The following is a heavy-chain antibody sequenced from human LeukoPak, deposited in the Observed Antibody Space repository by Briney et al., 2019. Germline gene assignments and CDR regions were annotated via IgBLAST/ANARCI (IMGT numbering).Heavy chain of an antibody. V-gene: IGHV3-30*03. CDR2: ISYDGSNK. Sequence: GRSLRLSCAASGFTFSSYGMHWVRQAPGKGLEWVAVISYDGSNKYYADSVKGRFTISRDNSKNTLYLQMNSLRAEDTAVYYCARAERVGDYGYWGQGTLVTVSS. CDR1: GFTFSSYG. CDR3: ARAERVGDYGY. J-gene: IGHJ4*02. D-gene: IGHD4-17*01.